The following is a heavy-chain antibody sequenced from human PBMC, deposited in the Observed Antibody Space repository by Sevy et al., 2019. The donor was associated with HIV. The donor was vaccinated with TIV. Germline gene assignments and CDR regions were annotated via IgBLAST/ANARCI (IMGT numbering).Heavy chain of an antibody. D-gene: IGHD2-15*01. V-gene: IGHV1-69*06. CDR1: GGTFSSYA. J-gene: IGHJ4*02. CDR3: ARGLYCSGGSCYGDGYY. CDR2: IIPIFGTA. Sequence: ASVKVSCKASGGTFSSYAISWVRQAPGQGLEWMGGIIPIFGTANYAQKFQGRVTITADKSTSTAYMELSSLRSEDTAVYYCARGLYCSGGSCYGDGYYWGQGTLVTVSS.